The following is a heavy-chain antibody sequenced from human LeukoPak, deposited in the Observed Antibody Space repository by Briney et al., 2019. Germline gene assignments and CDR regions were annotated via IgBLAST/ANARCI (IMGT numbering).Heavy chain of an antibody. J-gene: IGHJ6*04. CDR3: ARGGGYYYGSGRLSYYYYGMDV. CDR1: GYTFIGYY. Sequence: ASVKVTCKTSGYTFIGYYMHWVRQAPGQGLEWMGWINPNSGGTNYAQKFQGWVTITRDTSISTAYMELSRLRSDDTAVYYCARGGGYYYGSGRLSYYYYGMDVWVKGTTVTVSS. V-gene: IGHV1-2*04. D-gene: IGHD3-10*01. CDR2: INPNSGGT.